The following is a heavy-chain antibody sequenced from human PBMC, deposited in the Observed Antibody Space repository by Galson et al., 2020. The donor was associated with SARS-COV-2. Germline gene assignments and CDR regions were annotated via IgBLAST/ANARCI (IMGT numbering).Heavy chain of an antibody. Sequence: ASETLSLTCTVSGYSISSGYYWGWLRQPPGKGLEWTGSIYHSGSTYYNTSLKSRVTISVDTSKNQSSLKLSSVTAADTAVYYCAREVVVPAPFDYWGQGTLVTVSS. V-gene: IGHV4-38-2*02. J-gene: IGHJ4*02. CDR1: GYSISSGYY. CDR3: AREVVVPAPFDY. CDR2: IYHSGST. D-gene: IGHD2-2*01.